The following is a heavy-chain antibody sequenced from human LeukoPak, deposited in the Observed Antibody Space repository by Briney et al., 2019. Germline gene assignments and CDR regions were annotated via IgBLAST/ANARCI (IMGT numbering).Heavy chain of an antibody. J-gene: IGHJ6*03. CDR1: GGSLSSGGYY. CDR3: ARDGGCSDTTCFYYRDV. CDR2: IYYSGT. V-gene: IGHV4-31*01. D-gene: IGHD2-2*01. Sequence: SETLSLTCTVSGGSLSSGGYYWTWIRQHPGKGLEWLGYIYYSGTYYNPSLKSPVSISEDTSKNQFSIKLTSVTAPDTPVHYTARDGGCSDTTCFYYRDVWGKGATVTVSS.